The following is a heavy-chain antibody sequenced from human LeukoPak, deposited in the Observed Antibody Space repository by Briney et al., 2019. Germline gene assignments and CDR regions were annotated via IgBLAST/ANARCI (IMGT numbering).Heavy chain of an antibody. D-gene: IGHD2-15*01. CDR1: GGSFSGYY. V-gene: IGHV4-34*01. CDR2: INHSGST. J-gene: IGHJ6*03. Sequence: SETLSLTCAVYGGSFSGYYWSWIRQPPGKGVEWIGEINHSGSTNYNPSLKSRVTISVDTSKNQFSLKLSSVTAADTAVYYCAQAVVAATRYYYYYYRDVWGKGTTVTVSS. CDR3: AQAVVAATRYYYYYYRDV.